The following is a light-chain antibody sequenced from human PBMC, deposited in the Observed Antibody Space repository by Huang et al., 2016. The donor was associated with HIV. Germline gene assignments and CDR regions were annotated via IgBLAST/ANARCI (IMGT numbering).Light chain of an antibody. CDR3: QQYYQNPQT. J-gene: IGKJ5*01. CDR2: WAS. Sequence: DIVMTQSPDSLSVSPGERATIDCKSSQSLLYSLNNKNYLAWFQQKPGRPPKLLLYWASTRESGIPERFSGSGSGTDFTLTINNLQPEDGATYYCQQYYQNPQTFGQGT. V-gene: IGKV4-1*01. CDR1: QSLLYSLNNKNY.